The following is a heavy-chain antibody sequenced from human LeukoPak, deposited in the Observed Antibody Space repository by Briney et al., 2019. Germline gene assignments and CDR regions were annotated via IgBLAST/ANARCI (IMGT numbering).Heavy chain of an antibody. CDR2: INHSGST. J-gene: IGHJ6*02. V-gene: IGHV4-34*01. Sequence: SETLSLTCVVYGGSFSGYYWSWIRQPPGKGLEWIGEINHSGSTNYNPSLKSRVTISVDTSKNQFSLKLSSVTAADTAVYYCARGVRYFDWAPGYYYYGMDVWGQGTTVTVSS. D-gene: IGHD3-9*01. CDR3: ARGVRYFDWAPGYYYYGMDV. CDR1: GGSFSGYY.